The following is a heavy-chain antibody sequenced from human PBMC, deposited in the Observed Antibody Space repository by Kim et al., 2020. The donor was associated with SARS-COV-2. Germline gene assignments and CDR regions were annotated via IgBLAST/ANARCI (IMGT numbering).Heavy chain of an antibody. J-gene: IGHJ5*02. CDR2: IYTSGST. V-gene: IGHV4-61*02. CDR1: GGSISSGSHY. Sequence: SETLSLTCTVSGGSISSGSHYWSWIRQPAGKGLEWIGRIYTSGSTNYNPSLKSRVTISVDTSKNQFSLKLSSVTAADTAVYYCARTHYYDSSGYYYFWFDPWGQGTLVTVSS. CDR3: ARTHYYDSSGYYYFWFDP. D-gene: IGHD3-22*01.